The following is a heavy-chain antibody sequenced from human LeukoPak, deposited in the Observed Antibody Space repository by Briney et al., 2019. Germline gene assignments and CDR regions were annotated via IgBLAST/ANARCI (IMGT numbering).Heavy chain of an antibody. CDR3: AREISGYSSSWYLDDAFDI. D-gene: IGHD6-13*01. CDR1: GGTFSSYG. Sequence: ASVKVSCKASGGTFSSYGFNWVRQAPGQGLEWMGRIIPIFGTANYAQKFQGRVTITADESTSTAYMELSSLRSEDTAVYYCAREISGYSSSWYLDDAFDIWGQGTMVTVSS. CDR2: IIPIFGTA. V-gene: IGHV1-69*15. J-gene: IGHJ3*02.